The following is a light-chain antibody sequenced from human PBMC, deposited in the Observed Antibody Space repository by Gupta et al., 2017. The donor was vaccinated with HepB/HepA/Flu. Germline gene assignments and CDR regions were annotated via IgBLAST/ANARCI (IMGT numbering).Light chain of an antibody. CDR2: GKN. CDR1: SLGSHY. V-gene: IGLV3-19*01. CDR3: KSRDSRGNHYV. J-gene: IGLJ1*01. Sequence: SSEVTQDHAVSVALGQTVTITCQGDSLGSHYASWYQQKPGQAPVLVTYGKNNRPAGIPVRFSGSSAGNTASLTIAEAQVEDEADYYCKSRDSRGNHYVFGTGPK.